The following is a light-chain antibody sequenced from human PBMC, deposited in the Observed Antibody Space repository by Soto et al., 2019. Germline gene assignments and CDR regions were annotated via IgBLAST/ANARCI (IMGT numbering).Light chain of an antibody. J-gene: IGKJ2*01. V-gene: IGKV4-1*01. CDR2: DAS. CDR1: RTVLSTADNQNF. Sequence: DIAMTQSPDSLVVSLGERATINCKSGRTVLSTADNQNFLDWYQQRPRQPPKLLIYDASTRASGVPDRFIGSGSATEFTLTVAGLQPEDVAVYYCHQYYGSPYSFGQGTRLEI. CDR3: HQYYGSPYS.